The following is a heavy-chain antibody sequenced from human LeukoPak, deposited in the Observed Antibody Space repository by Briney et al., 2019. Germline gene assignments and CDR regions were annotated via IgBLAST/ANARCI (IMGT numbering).Heavy chain of an antibody. CDR2: ISNNGDST. CDR3: ASGGHFYGSGSYYNEPMDV. J-gene: IGHJ6*03. CDR1: GFTFSSYA. Sequence: GGSLRLSCAASGFTFSSYAMHWVRQAPGKGLEYVSAISNNGDSTYYANSVKGRFTISRDNSKNTLYLQMGSLRPEDMAVYYCASGGHFYGSGSYYNEPMDVWGKGITVTISS. V-gene: IGHV3-64*01. D-gene: IGHD3-10*01.